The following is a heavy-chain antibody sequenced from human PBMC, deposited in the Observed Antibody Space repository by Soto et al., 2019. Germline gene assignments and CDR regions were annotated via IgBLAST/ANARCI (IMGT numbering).Heavy chain of an antibody. V-gene: IGHV3-48*02. D-gene: IGHD6-25*01. J-gene: IGHJ4*02. Sequence: PGGSLRLSCAASGFTFSSYWMHWVRQAPGKGLEWVSRINVAGTSIVYADSVKGRFTISRDNAKNLLYLQMNSLRDEDTAVYYCATNSGAQSYWGLGTLVTVSS. CDR3: ATNSGAQSY. CDR2: INVAGTSI. CDR1: GFTFSSYW.